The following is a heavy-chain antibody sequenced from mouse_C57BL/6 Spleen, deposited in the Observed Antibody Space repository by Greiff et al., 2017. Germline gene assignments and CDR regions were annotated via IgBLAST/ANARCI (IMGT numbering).Heavy chain of an antibody. CDR1: GYTFTSYW. J-gene: IGHJ1*03. D-gene: IGHD1-1*01. V-gene: IGHV1-59*01. Sequence: QVQLQQSGAELVRPGTSVKLSCKASGYTFTSYWMHWVKQRPGQGLEWIGVIDPSDSYTNYNQKFKGKATLTVDTSSSTAYMQLSSLTSEDSAVYYCARNYYGSSYPWYFDVWGTGTTVTVSS. CDR3: ARNYYGSSYPWYFDV. CDR2: IDPSDSYT.